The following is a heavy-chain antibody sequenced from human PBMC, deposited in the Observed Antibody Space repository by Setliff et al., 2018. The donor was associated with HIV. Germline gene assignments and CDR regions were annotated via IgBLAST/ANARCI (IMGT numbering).Heavy chain of an antibody. D-gene: IGHD2-21*01. CDR2: IYYSGNA. Sequence: LSLTCTVSGGSIMSGNNYWSWIRQPPGKGLEWIAYIYYSGNAYYNTSLKGRATISVDTSKTQFSLKLNSVTIANTAVYYCARDPAVASREVAFGIWGQGTMVTVSS. CDR1: GGSIMSGNNY. V-gene: IGHV4-30-4*08. J-gene: IGHJ3*02. CDR3: ARDPAVASREVAFGI.